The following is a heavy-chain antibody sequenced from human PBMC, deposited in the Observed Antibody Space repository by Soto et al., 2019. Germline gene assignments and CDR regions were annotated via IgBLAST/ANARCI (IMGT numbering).Heavy chain of an antibody. Sequence: GGSLRLSCAASGFTFSDYYMSWIRQAPGKGLEWVSYISSSGSTIYYADSVKGRFTISRDNAKNSLYLQMNSLRAEDTAVYYCAGDFDWLSPPVYMAVWGKGTTVTVSS. J-gene: IGHJ6*03. CDR2: ISSSGSTI. V-gene: IGHV3-11*01. CDR3: AGDFDWLSPPVYMAV. CDR1: GFTFSDYY. D-gene: IGHD3-9*01.